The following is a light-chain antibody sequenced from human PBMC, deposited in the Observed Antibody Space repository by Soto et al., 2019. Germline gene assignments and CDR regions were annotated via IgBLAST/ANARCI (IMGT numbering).Light chain of an antibody. CDR3: QQSGSSPIT. V-gene: IGKV3D-20*01. Sequence: EIVLAQSPATLCLSPGDRATLSCGASQSVSRSYLAWYQQKPGLAPRLIIYDASTRATGIPDRFSGSGSGTDFTLTISRLEPEDFAVYYCQQSGSSPITFGQGTRLEI. J-gene: IGKJ5*01. CDR1: QSVSRSY. CDR2: DAS.